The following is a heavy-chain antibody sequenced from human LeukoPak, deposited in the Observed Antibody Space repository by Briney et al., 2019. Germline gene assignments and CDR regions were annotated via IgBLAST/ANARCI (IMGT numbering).Heavy chain of an antibody. V-gene: IGHV4-59*01. CDR1: GGSISSYY. Sequence: SETLSLTCTVSGGSISSYYWSWIRQPPGKGLEWIGYIYYSGSTNYNPSLKSRVTISVDTSKNQFSLKLSSVTAADTAVYYRARLRGGIFGVVITFDYWGQGTLVTVSS. D-gene: IGHD3-3*01. J-gene: IGHJ4*02. CDR3: ARLRGGIFGVVITFDY. CDR2: IYYSGST.